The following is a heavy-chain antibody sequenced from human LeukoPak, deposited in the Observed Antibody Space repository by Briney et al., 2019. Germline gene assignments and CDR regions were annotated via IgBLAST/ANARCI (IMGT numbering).Heavy chain of an antibody. CDR2: IKSKTGGGTT. D-gene: IGHD3-22*01. CDR1: GFTFSNAW. CDR3: ITFSMIVVVITT. V-gene: IGHV3-15*01. J-gene: IGHJ4*02. Sequence: GGSLRLSCAASGFTFSNAWMSWVRQAPGKGLEWVGRIKSKTGGGTTDYAAPVKGRFTISRDDSKNTLYLQMSSLKTEDTAVYYCITFSMIVVVITTWGQGTLVTVSS.